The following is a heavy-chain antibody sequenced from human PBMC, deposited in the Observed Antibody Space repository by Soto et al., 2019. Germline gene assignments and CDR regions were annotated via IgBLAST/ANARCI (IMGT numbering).Heavy chain of an antibody. CDR2: TYYRSKWYN. CDR1: GDSVSSNSAA. D-gene: IGHD2-2*01. V-gene: IGHV6-1*01. J-gene: IGHJ6*02. Sequence: SQTLSLTCVISGDSVSSNSAAWNWIRQSPSRGLEWLGRTYYRSKWYNDYAVSVKSRITINPDTSKNQFSLQLNSVTPEDTAVYYCARDREYQLLYYYYYGMDVWGQGTTVTVSS. CDR3: ARDREYQLLYYYYYGMDV.